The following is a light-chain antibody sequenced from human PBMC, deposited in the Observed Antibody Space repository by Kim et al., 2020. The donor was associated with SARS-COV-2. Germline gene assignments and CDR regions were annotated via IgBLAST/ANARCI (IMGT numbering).Light chain of an antibody. V-gene: IGLV4-69*01. Sequence: QPVLTQSPSASASLGASVKLTCTLSSGHSSYAIAWHQQQPEKGPRYLIKLNSDGSHIKGDGIPDRFSGSSSGAERYLTISSLQSEDEADYYCQTWGTGSHVVFGGGTQRTVL. CDR2: LNSDGSH. CDR3: QTWGTGSHVV. CDR1: SGHSSYA. J-gene: IGLJ2*01.